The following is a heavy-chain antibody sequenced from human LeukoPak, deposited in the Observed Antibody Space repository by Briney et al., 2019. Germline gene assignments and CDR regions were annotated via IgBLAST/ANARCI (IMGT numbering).Heavy chain of an antibody. V-gene: IGHV5-10-1*01. D-gene: IGHD4-17*01. J-gene: IGHJ6*04. CDR2: IGPSDSYT. CDR3: ARPDTTTGGMDV. CDR1: GYSFTNYW. Sequence: GESLKISCKGSGYSFTNYWIAWVRQMPGKGLEWMGMIGPSDSYTNYSPSFQGHVTISADKSISTAYLQWSSLKASDTAMYHCARPDTTTGGMDVWGKGTTVSVSS.